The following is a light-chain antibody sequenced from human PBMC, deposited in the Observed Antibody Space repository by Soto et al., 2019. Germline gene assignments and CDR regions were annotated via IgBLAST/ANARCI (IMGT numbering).Light chain of an antibody. CDR1: SSNIGAGYD. CDR3: QSYDSSLSGHYV. CDR2: GNS. V-gene: IGLV1-40*01. Sequence: QSVLTQPPSVSGAPGQRVTISCTGSSSNIGAGYDVHWYQQLPGTAPKLLIYGNSNRPSGVPDRFSGSKSGTSASLAITELQAEDEADYYCQSYDSSLSGHYVFGTGTKVTVL. J-gene: IGLJ1*01.